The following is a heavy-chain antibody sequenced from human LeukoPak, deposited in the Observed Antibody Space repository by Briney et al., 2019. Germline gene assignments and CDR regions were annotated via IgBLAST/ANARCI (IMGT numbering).Heavy chain of an antibody. V-gene: IGHV4-59*08. J-gene: IGHJ4*02. D-gene: IGHD3-10*01. Sequence: SDTLSLTCTVSGGSVSSYCWRWVRQPPGKGLEWIAYMSYSGTTNYNPSLKSRVTISVDTSKKQFSLKLSSVTAEDTAVYYCARHEGKLWFGETAMNYWGQGTLVTVSS. CDR2: MSYSGTT. CDR3: ARHEGKLWFGETAMNY. CDR1: GGSVSSYC.